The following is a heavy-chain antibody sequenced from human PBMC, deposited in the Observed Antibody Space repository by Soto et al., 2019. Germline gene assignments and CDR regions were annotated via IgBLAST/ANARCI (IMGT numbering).Heavy chain of an antibody. CDR3: ARGSSGMSY. D-gene: IGHD6-19*01. J-gene: IGHJ4*02. V-gene: IGHV1-18*01. CDR2: INPDTGFT. Sequence: QVQLIQSGAEVQKPGASVKVSCRASGFTFTHFGISWVRQAPGQSFEWMGWINPDTGFTKDAEKFQGRITVTSDTSTNTSYMELRSLTSDDTALYYCARGSSGMSYCGQGTLVTVSS. CDR1: GFTFTHFG.